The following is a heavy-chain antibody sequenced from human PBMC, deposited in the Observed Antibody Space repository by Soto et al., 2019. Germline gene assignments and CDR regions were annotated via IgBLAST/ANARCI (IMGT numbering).Heavy chain of an antibody. J-gene: IGHJ2*01. V-gene: IGHV1-69*01. CDR2: IIPIFGTA. CDR1: GGTFSSYA. Sequence: QVQLVQSGAEVKKPGSSVKVSCKASGGTFSSYAISWVRQAPGQGLEWMGGIIPIFGTANSAQKFQGRVTITADESTSTAYMQLSSPRSEDTAVYYCAKYSGSYRSYWYFDLWGRGTLVTVSS. CDR3: AKYSGSYRSYWYFDL. D-gene: IGHD1-26*01.